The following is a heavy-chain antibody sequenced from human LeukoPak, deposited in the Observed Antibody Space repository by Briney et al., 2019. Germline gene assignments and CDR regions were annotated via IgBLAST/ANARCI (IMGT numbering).Heavy chain of an antibody. J-gene: IGHJ3*02. Sequence: SETLSLTCTVSGYSLRSGYYWGWIRQPPGKGLEWIGYIYYSGSTNYNPSLKSRVTISVDTSKNQFSLKLSSVTAADTAVYYCASLYDILTQPNPNDAFDIWGQGTMVTVSS. CDR2: IYYSGST. CDR1: GYSLRSGYY. V-gene: IGHV4-61*01. CDR3: ASLYDILTQPNPNDAFDI. D-gene: IGHD3-9*01.